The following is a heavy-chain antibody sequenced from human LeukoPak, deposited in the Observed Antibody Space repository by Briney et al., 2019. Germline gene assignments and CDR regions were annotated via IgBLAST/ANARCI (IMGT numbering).Heavy chain of an antibody. CDR1: GGPISNYY. Sequence: ASETLSLTCTVSGGPISNYYWSWIRQPPGKGLEWIGYIYYSGSTNYNPSLKSRVTISVDTSKNQFSLRLSSVTAADTAVYYCARSPRGGTKTYFDYWGQGTLVTVSP. D-gene: IGHD1-14*01. V-gene: IGHV4-59*01. CDR2: IYYSGST. J-gene: IGHJ4*02. CDR3: ARSPRGGTKTYFDY.